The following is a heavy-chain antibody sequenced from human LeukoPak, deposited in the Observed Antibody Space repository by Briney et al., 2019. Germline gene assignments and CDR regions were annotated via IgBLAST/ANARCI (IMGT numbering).Heavy chain of an antibody. J-gene: IGHJ4*02. CDR3: ARGDYYGSGSNADY. D-gene: IGHD3-10*01. CDR1: GFTSSSYA. CDR2: IWYDGSNK. Sequence: PGRSLRLSCAASGFTSSSYAMHWVRQAPGKGLEWVALIWYDGSNKYYADSVKGRFTISRDNSKNTLFLQMSSLRVEDTAMYFCARGDYYGSGSNADYWGQGTLVSVSS. V-gene: IGHV3-33*01.